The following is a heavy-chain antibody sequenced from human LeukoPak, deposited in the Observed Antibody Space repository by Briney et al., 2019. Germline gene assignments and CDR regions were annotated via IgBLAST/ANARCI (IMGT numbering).Heavy chain of an antibody. J-gene: IGHJ4*02. D-gene: IGHD6-13*01. CDR3: ARGLGIAAAGSSLDY. Sequence: SETLSLTCAVYGVSFSGYYWSWIRQPPGKGLEWIGEINHSGSTNYNPSLKSRVTLSVDTSNNQFSLKLNSVTAADTAVYYCARGLGIAAAGSSLDYWGQGTLVTVSS. V-gene: IGHV4-34*01. CDR2: INHSGST. CDR1: GVSFSGYY.